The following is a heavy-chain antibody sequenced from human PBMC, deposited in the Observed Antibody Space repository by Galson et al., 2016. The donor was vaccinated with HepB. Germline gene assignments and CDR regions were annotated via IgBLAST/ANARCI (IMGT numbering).Heavy chain of an antibody. CDR2: IKHGGNEN. V-gene: IGHV3-7*01. CDR3: VMGSGWLGTS. J-gene: IGHJ5*02. D-gene: IGHD6-19*01. Sequence: SLRLSCAASGFTFSNYWMSWVRQAPGKGLEWVANIKHGGNENYYVDSVRGRFTISRDNAQNLLFLQMNRLRAEDTAVYFCVMGSGWLGTSWGQGTLVTVSS. CDR1: GFTFSNYW.